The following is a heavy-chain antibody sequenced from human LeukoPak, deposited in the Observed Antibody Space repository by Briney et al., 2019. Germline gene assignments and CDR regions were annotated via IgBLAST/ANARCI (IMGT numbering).Heavy chain of an antibody. CDR1: GDSVSTASNA. CDR3: ARDEDAFDI. V-gene: IGHV6-1*01. J-gene: IGHJ3*02. CDR2: TYYNSKWYT. Sequence: SQTLSLTCAISGDSVSTASNAWYWIRQSPSRGLEWLGRTYYNSKWYTDYAVSVSGRTTINPDTSRNQLSLQLSFVTPEDTAVYYCARDEDAFDIWGQGTMVTVSS.